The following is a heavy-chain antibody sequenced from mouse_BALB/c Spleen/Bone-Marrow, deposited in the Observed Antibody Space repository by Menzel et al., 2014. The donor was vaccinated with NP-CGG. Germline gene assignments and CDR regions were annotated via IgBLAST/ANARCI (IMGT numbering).Heavy chain of an antibody. J-gene: IGHJ4*01. CDR2: IDPANGNT. V-gene: IGHV14-3*02. CDR3: ARWGYYAMDY. CDR1: GFNIXDTY. Sequence: EVQVVESGAELVKPGASVKLSCTASGFNIXDTYMHWVKQRPEQGLEWIGRIDPANGNTKYDPKFQGKATITADTSSNTAYLQLSSLTSEDTAVYYCARWGYYAMDYWGQGTSVTVSS.